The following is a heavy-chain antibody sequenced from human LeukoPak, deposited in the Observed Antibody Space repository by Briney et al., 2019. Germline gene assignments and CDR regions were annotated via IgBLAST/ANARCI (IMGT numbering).Heavy chain of an antibody. J-gene: IGHJ4*02. Sequence: ASVKVSCKASGYTFTAYYMHWMRQAPGQGPEWMGWINPNSGGTNYAQKFQGRVTMTRDTSISTAYMELSSPRSDDTAVYYCARAKVIVPDYWGQGTLVTVSS. CDR3: ARAKVIVPDY. CDR1: GYTFTAYY. CDR2: INPNSGGT. D-gene: IGHD5-18*01. V-gene: IGHV1-2*02.